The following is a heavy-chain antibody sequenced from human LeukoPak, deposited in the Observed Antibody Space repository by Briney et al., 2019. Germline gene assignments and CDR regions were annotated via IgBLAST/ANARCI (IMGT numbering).Heavy chain of an antibody. CDR1: GGSISSSSYY. V-gene: IGHV4-39*07. Sequence: PSETLSLTCTVSGGSISSSSYYWGWIRQPPGKGLEWIGSIYYSGSTYYNPSLTGRVTMSVDTSKNQFSLSLTSVTAADTAVYYCARTTAHWYFDLWGRGTLVSVSS. D-gene: IGHD2-21*02. CDR3: ARTTAHWYFDL. CDR2: IYYSGST. J-gene: IGHJ2*01.